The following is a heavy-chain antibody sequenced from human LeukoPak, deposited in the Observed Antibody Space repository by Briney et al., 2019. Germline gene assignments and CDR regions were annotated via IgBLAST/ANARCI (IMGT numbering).Heavy chain of an antibody. Sequence: GGSLRLSCAASGFTFDDYGMSWVRQAPGKGLEWVSGINWNGGSTGYADSVKGRFTISRDNAKNSLYLQMNSLRAEDTAFYYCARGHSEEYYDILTALIFFDCWGQGTLVTVSS. D-gene: IGHD3-9*01. V-gene: IGHV3-20*04. CDR2: INWNGGST. CDR1: GFTFDDYG. CDR3: ARGHSEEYYDILTALIFFDC. J-gene: IGHJ4*02.